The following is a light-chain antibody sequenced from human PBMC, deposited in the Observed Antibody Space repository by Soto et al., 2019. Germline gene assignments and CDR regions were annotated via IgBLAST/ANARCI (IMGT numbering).Light chain of an antibody. V-gene: IGKV3-20*01. CDR3: QQYGSSPRT. CDR1: QSVTSSY. J-gene: IGKJ1*01. CDR2: GAS. Sequence: EIVLTQSPGTLSLSPVEIATLSFIAIQSVTSSYLAWYQQKPGQAPRLLIYGASSRATGIPDRFSGRGSGTDFTLTISRLEPEDFAVYYCQQYGSSPRTCGQGTKGDIK.